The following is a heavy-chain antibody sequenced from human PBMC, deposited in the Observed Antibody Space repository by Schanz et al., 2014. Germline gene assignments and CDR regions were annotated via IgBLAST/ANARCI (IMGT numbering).Heavy chain of an antibody. D-gene: IGHD3-10*01. CDR1: GYTFTRSG. CDR3: PRDPQYYYGTGRGY. CDR2: ITPTLGKV. Sequence: QVQRVQSGGEVKTPGASVKVSCKASGYTFTRSGISWVRQAPGQGLEWMGRITPTLGKVDYAQKFQGRVTITADISTSTAYMELISLTSEDTAVYNCPRDPQYYYGTGRGYWGQGTLVTVST. J-gene: IGHJ4*02. V-gene: IGHV1-69*04.